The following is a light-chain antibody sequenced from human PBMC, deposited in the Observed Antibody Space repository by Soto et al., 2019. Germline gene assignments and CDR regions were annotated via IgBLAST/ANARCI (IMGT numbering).Light chain of an antibody. J-gene: IGKJ1*01. CDR2: KAS. CDR3: QQYKIYWT. CDR1: QSISSW. V-gene: IGKV1-5*03. Sequence: DIQMTQAPSTLSASVGDRVTITCRARQSISSWLAWYQQKPGKAPKLLIYKASSLERGVPSRFSGSGSGTEFTLTISSLQPDDFATYYCQQYKIYWTFGQGTKVEIK.